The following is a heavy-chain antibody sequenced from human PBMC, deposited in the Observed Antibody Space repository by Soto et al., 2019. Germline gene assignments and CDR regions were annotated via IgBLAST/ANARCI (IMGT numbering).Heavy chain of an antibody. CDR1: GFIFSNYV. D-gene: IGHD1-26*01. Sequence: EVQPVDSGGGLVQPGGSLRLSCAASGFIFSNYVMSWVRQAPGKGLEWVSSISYSGGTSYYADSVKDRFTISRENSNNTMYLQMNSLRAEDTAIDYCAKRPRALLTFDYWGQGTLVTVYS. V-gene: IGHV3-23*04. CDR2: ISYSGGTS. J-gene: IGHJ4*02. CDR3: AKRPRALLTFDY.